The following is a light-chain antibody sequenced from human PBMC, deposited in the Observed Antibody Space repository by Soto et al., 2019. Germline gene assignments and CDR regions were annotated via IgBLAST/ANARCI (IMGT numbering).Light chain of an antibody. CDR3: QQSYSTPLT. CDR1: QSISSY. J-gene: IGKJ4*01. Sequence: DIQMTQSPSSLSASVGDRVTITCRASQSISSYLNWYQQKPGKAPKLLLYAASSLQSGVPYRFSGSGYGTDLTLNISSLQPEDFATYYCQQSYSTPLTCGGGTKVDIK. CDR2: AAS. V-gene: IGKV1-39*01.